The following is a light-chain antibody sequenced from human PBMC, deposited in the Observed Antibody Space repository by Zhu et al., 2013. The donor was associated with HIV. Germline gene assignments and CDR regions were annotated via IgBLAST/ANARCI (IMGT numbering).Light chain of an antibody. V-gene: IGKV1-5*03. CDR3: QQYNSYPFT. CDR2: KAS. J-gene: IGKJ3*01. CDR1: QSIRTW. Sequence: DIQMTQSPSTLSASVGDRVTITCRANQSIRTWLAWYQQKPGQAPKVLIFKASSLLRGVPSRFSGSGSGTEFTLTISSLQPEDFATYYCQQYNSYPFTFGPGTRRGSQT.